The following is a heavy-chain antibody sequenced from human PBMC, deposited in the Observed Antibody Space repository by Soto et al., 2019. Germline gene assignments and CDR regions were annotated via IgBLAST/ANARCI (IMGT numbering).Heavy chain of an antibody. CDR3: ARDPDDIVVVPAAMGDDY. J-gene: IGHJ4*02. Sequence: GGSLRLSCAASGFTFSSYSMNWVRQAPGKGLEWVSSISSSSSYIYYADSVKGRFTISRDNAKNSLYLQMNSLRAEDTAVYYCARDPDDIVVVPAAMGDDYWGQGTLVTVSS. D-gene: IGHD2-2*01. CDR2: ISSSSSYI. CDR1: GFTFSSYS. V-gene: IGHV3-21*01.